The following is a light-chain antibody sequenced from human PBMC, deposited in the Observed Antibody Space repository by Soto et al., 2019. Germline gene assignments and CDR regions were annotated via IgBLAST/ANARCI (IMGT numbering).Light chain of an antibody. J-gene: IGLJ1*01. CDR2: DVS. Sequence: QSALTQPASVSGSPGQSITISCTGTSSDVGGYNYDSWYQQHPGKAPKLMIYDVSNRPSGVSNRFSGSKSGNTASLTISGLQAEDEADYYCSSYTSSYSEVFGTGTKLTVL. CDR3: SSYTSSYSEV. V-gene: IGLV2-14*01. CDR1: SSDVGGYNY.